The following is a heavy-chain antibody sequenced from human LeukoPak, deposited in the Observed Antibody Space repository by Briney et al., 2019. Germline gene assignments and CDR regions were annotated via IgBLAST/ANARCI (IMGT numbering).Heavy chain of an antibody. CDR1: GYTFTSYD. D-gene: IGHD3-22*01. Sequence: ASVKVSCKASGYTFTSYDINWMRQATGQGLEWMGWMNPNSGNTGYAQKFQDRVTMTRNTSINTSYMELSSLRSEDMAVYYCARGFRDSSGRKPDYWGQGTLVTVSS. J-gene: IGHJ4*02. V-gene: IGHV1-8*01. CDR2: MNPNSGNT. CDR3: ARGFRDSSGRKPDY.